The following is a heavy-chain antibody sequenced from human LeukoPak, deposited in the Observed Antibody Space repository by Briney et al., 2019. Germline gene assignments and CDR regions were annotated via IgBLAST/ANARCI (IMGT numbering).Heavy chain of an antibody. CDR2: IYHSGST. Sequence: SETLSLTRAVSGYSISSGYYWGWIRQPPGKGLEWIGSIYHSGSTYYNPSLKSRVTISVDTSKNQFSLKLSSVTAADTAVYYCAADSVYGLDAFDIWGQGTMVTVSS. CDR1: GYSISSGYY. CDR3: AADSVYGLDAFDI. D-gene: IGHD1-14*01. V-gene: IGHV4-38-2*01. J-gene: IGHJ3*02.